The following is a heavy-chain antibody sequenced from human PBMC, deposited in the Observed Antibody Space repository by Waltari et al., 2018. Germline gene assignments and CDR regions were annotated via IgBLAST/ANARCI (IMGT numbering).Heavy chain of an antibody. CDR3: ARADRGYSYGYYYYYMDV. V-gene: IGHV4-59*08. J-gene: IGHJ6*03. D-gene: IGHD5-18*01. CDR1: GGSISSYY. CDR2: IYYSWST. Sequence: QVQLQESGPGLVKPSETLSLTCTVSGGSISSYYWSWIRQPPGKGLEWIGYIYYSWSTNYNPSLKSRVTISVDTSKNQFSLKLSSVTAADTAVYYCARADRGYSYGYYYYYMDVWGKGTTVTISS.